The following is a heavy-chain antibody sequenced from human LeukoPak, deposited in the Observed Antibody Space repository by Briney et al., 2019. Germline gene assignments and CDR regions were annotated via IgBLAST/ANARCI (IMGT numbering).Heavy chain of an antibody. Sequence: SETLSLTCTVSGGSISSSSYYWGWIRQPPGKGLEWIGSIYYSGSTYYNPSLKSRVTISVDTSKNKFPLKLSSVTAADTAVYYCATHSGSYYDRAYNWFDPWGQGTLVTVSS. V-gene: IGHV4-39*01. CDR3: ATHSGSYYDRAYNWFDP. D-gene: IGHD1-26*01. J-gene: IGHJ5*02. CDR1: GGSISSSSYY. CDR2: IYYSGST.